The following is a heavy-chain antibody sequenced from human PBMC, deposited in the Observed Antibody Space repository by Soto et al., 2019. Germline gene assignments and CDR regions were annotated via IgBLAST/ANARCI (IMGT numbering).Heavy chain of an antibody. J-gene: IGHJ4*02. Sequence: QVQLVQSGAEVKKPGASVKVACKASGYTFTNHDINWVRQATGQGPERMGWMNPNSGDTGYAQNFQDRVTMTRDTSTRTAYMELSSLRSEDTAVYYCARVGGNWNDDYFDYWGQGTLVTVSS. D-gene: IGHD1-1*01. CDR2: MNPNSGDT. V-gene: IGHV1-8*01. CDR1: GYTFTNHD. CDR3: ARVGGNWNDDYFDY.